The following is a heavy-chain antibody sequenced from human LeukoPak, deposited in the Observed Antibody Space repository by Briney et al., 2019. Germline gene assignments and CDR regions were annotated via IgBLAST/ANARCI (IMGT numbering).Heavy chain of an antibody. V-gene: IGHV3-23*01. J-gene: IGHJ4*02. CDR1: GFTFSSYA. D-gene: IGHD3-22*01. Sequence: PGGSLRLSCAVSGFTFSSYAMKWVRQAPGKGLEWVSAISADGGSTHYTISVKGRFIISRDTPKNTLYLQMNNLRAEDTAVYYCAKDYYDSSGYHGTTDYWGQGTLVTVSS. CDR2: ISADGGST. CDR3: AKDYYDSSGYHGTTDY.